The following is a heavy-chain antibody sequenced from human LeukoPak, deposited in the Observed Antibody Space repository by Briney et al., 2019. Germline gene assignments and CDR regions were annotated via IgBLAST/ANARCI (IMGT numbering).Heavy chain of an antibody. Sequence: PGRSLRLSCAASGFTFDDYAMHWVRQAPGKGLEWVSGISWNSGSIGYADSVKGRFTISRDNAKNSLYLQMNSLRAEDTAVYYCARVTGDRLTAAAGDYWGQGTLVTVSS. D-gene: IGHD6-13*01. V-gene: IGHV3-9*01. CDR1: GFTFDDYA. CDR3: ARVTGDRLTAAAGDY. CDR2: ISWNSGSI. J-gene: IGHJ4*02.